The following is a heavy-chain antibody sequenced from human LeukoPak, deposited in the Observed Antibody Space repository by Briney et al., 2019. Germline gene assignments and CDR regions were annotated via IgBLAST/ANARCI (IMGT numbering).Heavy chain of an antibody. CDR3: ASPFWSENAFDI. CDR1: GGTFSSYA. V-gene: IGHV1-69*13. Sequence: GASVKVSCTASGGTFSSYAFSWVRQAPGQGLEWMGGIIPIFGTTNYAQTFQDRVTITADESTSTAYMELSSLRSEDTAVYYCASPFWSENAFDIWGQGTMVTVSS. J-gene: IGHJ3*02. D-gene: IGHD3-3*01. CDR2: IIPIFGTT.